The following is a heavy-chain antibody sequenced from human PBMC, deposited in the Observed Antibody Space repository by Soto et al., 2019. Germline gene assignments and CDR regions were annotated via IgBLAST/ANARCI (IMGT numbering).Heavy chain of an antibody. J-gene: IGHJ6*02. V-gene: IGHV3-48*03. D-gene: IGHD6-6*01. CDR2: ISSSGSTI. CDR3: AREEYSSSSVYYYYGMDV. CDR1: GFTFSSYE. Sequence: PGGSLRLSCAASGFTFSSYEMNWVRQAPGKGLEWVSYISSSGSTIYYADPVKGRFTISRDNAKNSLYLQMNSLRAEDTAVYYCAREEYSSSSVYYYYGMDVWGQGTTVTVSS.